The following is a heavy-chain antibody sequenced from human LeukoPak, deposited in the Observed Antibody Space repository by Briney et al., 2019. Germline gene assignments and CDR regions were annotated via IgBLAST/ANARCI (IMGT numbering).Heavy chain of an antibody. D-gene: IGHD2-21*02. CDR1: GFSFSSYA. V-gene: IGHV3-23*01. CDR2: ITAGAGST. CDR3: AKGVYCGGDCYSYFDF. Sequence: GGSLRLSCAATGFSFSSYAMSWVRQAPGKGLDWVSGITAGAGSTSYADSVKGRFTISRDNSKNTLYLHMNSLRAEDTALYYCAKGVYCGGDCYSYFDFWGQGTLVTVSS. J-gene: IGHJ4*02.